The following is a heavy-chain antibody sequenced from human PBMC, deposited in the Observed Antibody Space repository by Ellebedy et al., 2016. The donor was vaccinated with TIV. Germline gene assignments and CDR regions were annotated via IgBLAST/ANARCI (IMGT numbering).Heavy chain of an antibody. Sequence: PGGSLRLSCAASGFTFDDYGMSWVRQAPGKGLEWVSGINWNGGGTGYADSVKGRFTVSRDNAKNSLYLQMDSLRSEDTALYYCARLGDSAYYYYGMDFWGQGTTVTVSS. D-gene: IGHD2-21*01. CDR3: ARLGDSAYYYYGMDF. J-gene: IGHJ6*02. V-gene: IGHV3-20*04. CDR1: GFTFDDYG. CDR2: INWNGGGT.